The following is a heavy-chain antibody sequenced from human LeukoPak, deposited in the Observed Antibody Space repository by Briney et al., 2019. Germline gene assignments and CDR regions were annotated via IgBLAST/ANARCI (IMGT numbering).Heavy chain of an antibody. CDR1: GLTFSSYG. J-gene: IGHJ4*02. CDR3: GSYGSGSFPGY. Sequence: PGGSLRLSCAASGLTFSSYGMYWVRQAPGKGLEWVAFIRYDGSNQDYADSVKGRFTISRDNSRDTLYMQMNSLRPEDTAVYYCGSYGSGSFPGYRGQGTLVTVSS. CDR2: IRYDGSNQ. V-gene: IGHV3-30*02. D-gene: IGHD3-10*01.